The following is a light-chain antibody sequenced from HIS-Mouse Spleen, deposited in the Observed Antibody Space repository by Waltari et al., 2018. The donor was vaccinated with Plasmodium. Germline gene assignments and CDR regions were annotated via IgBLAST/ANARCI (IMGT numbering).Light chain of an antibody. CDR1: PSVSSN. J-gene: IGKJ2*01. V-gene: IGKV3-15*01. CDR3: QQYNNWPPYT. CDR2: GAS. Sequence: EIVMPQSPATLSVAPGERATLSCRASPSVSSNFTCYQQKLGQAPRLLIYGASTRATGSPARCSGSGSGTEFTLTISSMQSEDFAVYYCQQYNNWPPYTFGQGTKLEIK.